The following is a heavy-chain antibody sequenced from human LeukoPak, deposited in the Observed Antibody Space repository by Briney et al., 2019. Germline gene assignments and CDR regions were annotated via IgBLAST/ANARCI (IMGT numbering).Heavy chain of an antibody. CDR3: ARGVSGYDWFLDY. V-gene: IGHV4-59*01. D-gene: IGHD5-12*01. CDR1: GGSISSYY. J-gene: IGHJ4*02. CDR2: IQYSRST. Sequence: WETLYLTCTISGGSISSYYWSWIRQPPGKGLEWIGSIQYSRSTNYNSSLKSRVTISVDTSKIQFSLKLSSVTAADTAVYYCARGVSGYDWFLDYWGQGTLVADSS.